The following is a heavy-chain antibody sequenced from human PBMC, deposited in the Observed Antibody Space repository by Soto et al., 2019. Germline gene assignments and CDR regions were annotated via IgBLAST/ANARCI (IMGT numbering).Heavy chain of an antibody. CDR2: IYHSGST. V-gene: IGHV4-4*02. CDR3: ATLQGGSSWQNFDY. D-gene: IGHD6-13*01. J-gene: IGHJ4*02. CDR1: GGSISSSNW. Sequence: SETLSLTCAVSGGSISSSNWWSWVRQPPGKGLEWIGEIYHSGSTNYNPSLKSRVTISVDKSKNQFSLKLSSVTAADTAVYYCATLQGGSSWQNFDYWGQGTLVTVSS.